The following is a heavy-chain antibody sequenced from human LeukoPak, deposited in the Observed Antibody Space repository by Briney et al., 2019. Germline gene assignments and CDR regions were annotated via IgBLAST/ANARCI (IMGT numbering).Heavy chain of an antibody. V-gene: IGHV1-8*03. D-gene: IGHD6-19*01. CDR3: ARGGILDGTFRIDY. J-gene: IGHJ4*02. CDR1: GYTFTSYD. CDR2: MNPNSGNT. Sequence: ASVKVSCKASGYTFTSYDINWVRQATGQGLEWMGWMNPNSGNTGYAQKFQGRVTITRNTSISTAYMELSSLRSEDTAVYYCARGGILDGTFRIDYWGQGTLVTVSS.